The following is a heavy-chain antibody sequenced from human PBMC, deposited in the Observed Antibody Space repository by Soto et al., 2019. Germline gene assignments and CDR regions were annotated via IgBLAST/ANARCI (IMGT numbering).Heavy chain of an antibody. CDR2: ISSSSSTI. CDR1: GFTFSSYS. Sequence: EVQLVESGGGLVQPGGSLRLSCAASGFTFSSYSMNWVRQAPGKGLEWVSYISSSSSTIYYADSVKGRFTISRDNAKNSLYMQMNRLRDEKTAVYYSAREGISGSYYNSFDPWGPGTLVTVSS. D-gene: IGHD1-26*01. J-gene: IGHJ5*02. V-gene: IGHV3-48*02. CDR3: AREGISGSYYNSFDP.